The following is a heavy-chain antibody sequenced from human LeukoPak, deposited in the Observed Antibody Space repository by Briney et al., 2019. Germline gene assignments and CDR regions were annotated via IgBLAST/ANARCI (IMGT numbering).Heavy chain of an antibody. J-gene: IGHJ5*02. D-gene: IGHD3-10*01. CDR2: ISSSSSYI. V-gene: IGHV3-21*01. CDR1: GFTFSSYS. CDR3: ARENMVRGVTDHNWFDP. Sequence: GGSLRLSCAASGFTFSSYSMNWVRQAPGKGLEWVSSISSSSSYIYYADTVKGRFTISRDNAKNTLYLQMNSLRAEDTAVYYCARENMVRGVTDHNWFDPWGQGTLVTVSS.